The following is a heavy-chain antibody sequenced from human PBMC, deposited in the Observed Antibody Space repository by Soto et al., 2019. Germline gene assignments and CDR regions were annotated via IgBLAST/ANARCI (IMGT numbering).Heavy chain of an antibody. J-gene: IGHJ4*02. CDR1: GFIVSNSF. Sequence: EVPVVESGGGLVQPGGSLRLSCAATGFIVSNSFMSWVRQAPGKGPEWVSLFYADGRTYYADSVKGRFTMSKDNSKNTLYLQMHSLNVADTALYYCTRDGDFGGVVATVYWGPGTMVTVSS. CDR3: TRDGDFGGVVATVY. V-gene: IGHV3-66*01. D-gene: IGHD3-16*02. CDR2: FYADGRT.